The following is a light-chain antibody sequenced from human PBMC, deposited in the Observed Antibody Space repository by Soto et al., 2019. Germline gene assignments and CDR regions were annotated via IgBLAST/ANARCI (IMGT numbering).Light chain of an antibody. CDR2: GAS. CDR3: QQYDSSPLT. Sequence: EIVLTQSPGTLSLSPGERATLSCRASQSVSSSYLAWYQQKPGQAPRLLIYGASSRATGIPDRFSGSGSGTVFPLTISRLEPEDFVVYYCQQYDSSPLTFGGGTKVEIK. CDR1: QSVSSSY. V-gene: IGKV3-20*01. J-gene: IGKJ4*01.